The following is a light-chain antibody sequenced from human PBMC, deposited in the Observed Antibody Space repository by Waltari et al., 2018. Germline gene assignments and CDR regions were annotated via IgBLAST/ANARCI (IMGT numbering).Light chain of an antibody. CDR2: KAS. Sequence: DIQMTQSPSTLSASVGDRVTITCRASQSISSWLAWYLQKPGKAPKLLIYKASSLESGVPSRFSGSGSGTEFTLTISSLQPDDFATYYCQQYNSSPITFGQGTRLEIK. CDR1: QSISSW. V-gene: IGKV1-5*03. CDR3: QQYNSSPIT. J-gene: IGKJ5*01.